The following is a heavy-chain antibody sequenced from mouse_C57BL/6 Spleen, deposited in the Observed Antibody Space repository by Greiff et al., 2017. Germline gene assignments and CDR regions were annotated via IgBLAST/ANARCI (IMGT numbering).Heavy chain of an antibody. CDR1: GYTFTSYW. D-gene: IGHD1-1*01. V-gene: IGHV1-61*01. J-gene: IGHJ4*01. Sequence: QVQLQQPGAELVRPGSSVKLSCKASGYTFTSYWMAWVKQRPGQGLEWIGNIYPSDSETHYNQKFKDKATLTVDKSSSPAYMQLSSLTSEDSAVYYCARFAAYYYGSSYAMDYWGQGTSVTVSS. CDR3: ARFAAYYYGSSYAMDY. CDR2: IYPSDSET.